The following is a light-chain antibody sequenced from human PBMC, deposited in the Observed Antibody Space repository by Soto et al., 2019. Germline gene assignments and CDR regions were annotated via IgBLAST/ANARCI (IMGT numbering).Light chain of an antibody. Sequence: DIQMTQSPSSVSASVGDRVTITCRASQGISSWLAWYQLKPGQAPKLLIYDASTLQSGVPSRFSGSVSASNFTLTISSLQPEDFATYYCQQANSFPITFGQGTRLEI. J-gene: IGKJ5*01. V-gene: IGKV1D-12*01. CDR2: DAS. CDR3: QQANSFPIT. CDR1: QGISSW.